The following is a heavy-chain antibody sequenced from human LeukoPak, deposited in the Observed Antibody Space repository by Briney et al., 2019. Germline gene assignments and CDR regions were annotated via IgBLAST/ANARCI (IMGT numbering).Heavy chain of an antibody. CDR2: IIPIFGTA. CDR3: ARPIGYAFDI. J-gene: IGHJ3*02. Sequence: AASVKVSCKAPGGTFSSYAISWVRQAPGQGLEWMGGIIPIFGTANYAQKFQGRVTITADESTSTAYMELSSLRSEDTAVYYCARPIGYAFDIWGQGTMVTVSS. CDR1: GGTFSSYA. D-gene: IGHD3-10*01. V-gene: IGHV1-69*13.